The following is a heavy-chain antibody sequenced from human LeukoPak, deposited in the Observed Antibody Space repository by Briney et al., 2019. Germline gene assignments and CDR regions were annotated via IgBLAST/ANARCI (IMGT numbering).Heavy chain of an antibody. D-gene: IGHD3-22*01. CDR2: IYYSGST. V-gene: IGHV4-59*01. CDR3: ARDRDSSGYYDAFDI. CDR1: GGSISSYY. Sequence: SETLSLTCTVSGGSISSYYWSWVRQPPGKGLEWIGYIYYSGSTNYNPSLKSRVTISVDTSKNQFSLKLSSVTAADTAVYYCARDRDSSGYYDAFDIWGQGTMVTVSS. J-gene: IGHJ3*02.